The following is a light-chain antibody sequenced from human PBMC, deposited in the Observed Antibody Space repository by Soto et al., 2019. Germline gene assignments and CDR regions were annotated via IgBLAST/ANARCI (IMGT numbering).Light chain of an antibody. Sequence: QAVVTQEPSLTVSPGGTVTLTCGSSTGPVTTGHYPYWFQQKPGQAPKTLIHDTFNRHSWTPARFSGSLLGGKAALTLSGAQPEDEADYYCLLIDGGLRAFGGGTKLTVL. V-gene: IGLV7-46*01. CDR2: DTF. J-gene: IGLJ2*01. CDR3: LLIDGGLRA. CDR1: TGPVTTGHY.